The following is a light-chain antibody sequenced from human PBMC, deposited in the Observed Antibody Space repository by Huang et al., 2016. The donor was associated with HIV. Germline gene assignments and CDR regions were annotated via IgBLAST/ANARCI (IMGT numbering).Light chain of an antibody. Sequence: DIVMTQSPDSLAVSLGERVTINCKSSQHVGSSCAWYQQKPGQSPKLLIYWASTRAFGVPDRFSGSGSGTDFTLTISSLQAADVAVDYCQQHYSSPWTFGQGTKVEIK. CDR1: QHVGSS. V-gene: IGKV4-1*01. CDR3: QQHYSSPWT. J-gene: IGKJ1*01. CDR2: WAS.